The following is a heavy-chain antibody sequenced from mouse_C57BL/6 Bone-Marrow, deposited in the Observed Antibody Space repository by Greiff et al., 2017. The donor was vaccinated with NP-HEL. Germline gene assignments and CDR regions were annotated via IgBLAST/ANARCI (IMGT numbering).Heavy chain of an antibody. CDR3: ARCYCGSSYFDY. Sequence: VQLQQSGPELVKPGASVKISCKASGYTFTDYYMNWVKQSHGKSLEWIGDINPNNGGTSYNQKFKGKATLTVDKSSSTAYMELRSLTSEDSAVYYCARCYCGSSYFDYWGQGTTLTVSS. J-gene: IGHJ2*01. D-gene: IGHD1-1*01. V-gene: IGHV1-26*01. CDR1: GYTFTDYY. CDR2: INPNNGGT.